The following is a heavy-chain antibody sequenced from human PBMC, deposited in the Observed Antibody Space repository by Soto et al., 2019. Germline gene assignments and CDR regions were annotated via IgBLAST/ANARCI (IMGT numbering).Heavy chain of an antibody. D-gene: IGHD2-15*01. CDR1: GGSISGFY. CDR3: ARAHCSGGSCYSVQHWFDP. J-gene: IGHJ5*02. CDR2: IYYSGSA. V-gene: IGHV4-59*12. Sequence: SETLSLTCTISGGSISGFYWGWIRQPPGKGLEWIGNIYYSGSANYDPSLRSRVTISLNTSKNQFSLKLSSVTAADTAVYYCARAHCSGGSCYSVQHWFDPWGQGTPVTVS.